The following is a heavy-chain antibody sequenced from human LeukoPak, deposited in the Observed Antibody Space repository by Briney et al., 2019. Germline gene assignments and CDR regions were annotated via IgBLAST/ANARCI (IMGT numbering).Heavy chain of an antibody. CDR3: ANGDGRDAFDI. Sequence: SETLSLTCTVSGGSISSGGYYWSWIRQHPGKGLEWIGYIYYSGSTYYNPSLKSRLTISVDTSKNQFSLKLSSVTAADTAVYYCANGDGRDAFDIWGQGTMVTVSS. D-gene: IGHD5-24*01. CDR2: IYYSGST. J-gene: IGHJ3*02. V-gene: IGHV4-31*03. CDR1: GGSISSGGYY.